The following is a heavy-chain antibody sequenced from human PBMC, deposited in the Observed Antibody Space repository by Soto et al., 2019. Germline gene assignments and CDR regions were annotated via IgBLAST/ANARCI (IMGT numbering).Heavy chain of an antibody. Sequence: PGGSLSLSCAASGFTFSSYAMSWVRQAPGKGLEWVSAISGSGGSTYYADSVKGRFTISRDNSKNTLYLQMNSLRAEDTAVYYCAKDRGSSSWYLDYYYYYGMDVWGQGTTVTVSS. CDR1: GFTFSSYA. CDR3: AKDRGSSSWYLDYYYYYGMDV. V-gene: IGHV3-23*01. D-gene: IGHD6-13*01. CDR2: ISGSGGST. J-gene: IGHJ6*02.